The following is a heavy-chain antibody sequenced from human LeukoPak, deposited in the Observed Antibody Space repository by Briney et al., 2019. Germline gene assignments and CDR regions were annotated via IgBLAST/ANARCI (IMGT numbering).Heavy chain of an antibody. Sequence: PSETLSLTCAVYGGSLSGYYWSWIRQPAGKGLEWIGEINHSGSTNYNPSLKSRVTISVDTSKNQFSLKLSSVTAADTAVYYCARGRAIYSNYADYWGQGTLVTVSS. J-gene: IGHJ4*02. V-gene: IGHV4-34*01. CDR1: GGSLSGYY. D-gene: IGHD4-4*01. CDR3: ARGRAIYSNYADY. CDR2: INHSGST.